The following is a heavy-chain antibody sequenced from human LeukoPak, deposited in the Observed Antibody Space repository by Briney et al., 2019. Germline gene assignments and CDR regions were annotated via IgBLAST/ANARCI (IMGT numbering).Heavy chain of an antibody. CDR3: ARYDSRGSASTRFDY. CDR1: GYSLGKNYY. CDR2: IYGTGST. Sequence: SETLSLACAVSGYSLGKNYYWGWIRQPPGKGLEWIGRIYGTGSTSYNPSLMNRVTMSVDTSKNHFSLKLTSVTAADTAVYYCARYDSRGSASTRFDYWGQGILVTISS. D-gene: IGHD3-16*01. J-gene: IGHJ4*02. V-gene: IGHV4-38-2*01.